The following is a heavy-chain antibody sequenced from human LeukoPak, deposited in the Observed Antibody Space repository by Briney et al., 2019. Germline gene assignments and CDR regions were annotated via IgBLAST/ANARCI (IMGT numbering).Heavy chain of an antibody. CDR1: GFIVSSSY. J-gene: IGHJ4*02. CDR2: LYSGGTT. Sequence: GGSLRLSCGASGFIVSSSYMSWVRQAPGKGLEWVSVLYSGGTTHYGDSVKGRFTTSRDNSKNTLFLQMNSLRAEDTAVYYCARGHIAVAGHYGAGPSDYWGQGTLVTVSS. V-gene: IGHV3-53*01. CDR3: ARGHIAVAGHYGAGPSDY. D-gene: IGHD6-19*01.